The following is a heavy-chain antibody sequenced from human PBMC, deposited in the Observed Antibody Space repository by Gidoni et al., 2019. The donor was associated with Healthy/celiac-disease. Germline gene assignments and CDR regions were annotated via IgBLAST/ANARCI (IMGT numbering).Heavy chain of an antibody. Sequence: QVQLVQSGAEVKKPGSSVKVSCQASGGTFSSYAISWVRQAPGQGLEWMGGIIPIFGTANYAQKFQGRVTITADKSTSTAYMELSSLRSEDTAVYYCAGFYGSGRINYYYYGMDVWGQGTTVTVSS. V-gene: IGHV1-69*06. CDR3: AGFYGSGRINYYYYGMDV. CDR1: GGTFSSYA. CDR2: IIPIFGTA. J-gene: IGHJ6*02. D-gene: IGHD3-10*01.